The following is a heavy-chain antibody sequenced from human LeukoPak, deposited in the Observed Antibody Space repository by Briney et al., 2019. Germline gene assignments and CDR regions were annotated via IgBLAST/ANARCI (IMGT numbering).Heavy chain of an antibody. CDR2: IYYSGNT. V-gene: IGHV4-39*01. CDR1: GGSISSSSYY. D-gene: IGHD4-17*01. Sequence: SETLSLTCTVSGGSISSSSYYWAWIRQPPGKGLDWIGSIYYSGNTYYNPSLKSRVTISVDTSKNQFSLKLSSVTAADTAVYYCARRDYGDYIADYWGQGTLVTVSS. CDR3: ARRDYGDYIADY. J-gene: IGHJ4*02.